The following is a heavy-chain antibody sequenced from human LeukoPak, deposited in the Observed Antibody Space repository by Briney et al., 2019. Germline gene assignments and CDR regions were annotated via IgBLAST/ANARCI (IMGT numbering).Heavy chain of an antibody. CDR2: IYYSGST. Sequence: SETLSLTCTLSRDSISSVSYYWSWIRQPPGKGLEWIAYIYYSGSTNYNPSLKSRVTISVDTSKNQFSLKLRSVTAADTAVYYCARTTEGGYTYGYFYYYYMDVWGKGTTVTISS. J-gene: IGHJ6*03. V-gene: IGHV4-61*01. D-gene: IGHD5-18*01. CDR3: ARTTEGGYTYGYFYYYYMDV. CDR1: RDSISSVSYY.